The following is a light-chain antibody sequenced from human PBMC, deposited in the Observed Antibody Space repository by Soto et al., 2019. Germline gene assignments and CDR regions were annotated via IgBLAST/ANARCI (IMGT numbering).Light chain of an antibody. Sequence: QSALTQPASVSGSPGQSITISCTGTSSDVGGYAYVSWYQQYPGKAPKLVISEVSNRPSGVSLRFPGSRSGNTASLTISGLQAEDEADYYCNSHTSSSTPYVFGTGTKLTVL. V-gene: IGLV2-14*01. CDR1: SSDVGGYAY. CDR3: NSHTSSSTPYV. J-gene: IGLJ1*01. CDR2: EVS.